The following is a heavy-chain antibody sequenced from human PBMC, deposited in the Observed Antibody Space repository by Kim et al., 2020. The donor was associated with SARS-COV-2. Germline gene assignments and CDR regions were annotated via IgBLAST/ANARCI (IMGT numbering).Heavy chain of an antibody. J-gene: IGHJ6*02. Sequence: KGRFTISRDNSKNTLYLQMNSLRAEDTAVYYCAKDRRLYGDSYYYYVLDVWGQGTTVTVSS. V-gene: IGHV3-30*02. D-gene: IGHD4-17*01. CDR3: AKDRRLYGDSYYYYVLDV.